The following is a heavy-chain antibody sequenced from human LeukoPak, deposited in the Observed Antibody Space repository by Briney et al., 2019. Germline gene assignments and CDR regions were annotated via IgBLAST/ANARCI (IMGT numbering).Heavy chain of an antibody. CDR3: ASKWYCGGDCYYQIDY. Sequence: GGSLRLSCAASGFTFSSYGMHWVRQAPGKGLEWVALISSDERNKYHADSVKGRFTISRDNSKNTLYLQMNSLRPEDTAVYYCASKWYCGGDCYYQIDYWGQGTLVTVSS. V-gene: IGHV3-30*03. J-gene: IGHJ4*02. D-gene: IGHD2-21*02. CDR2: ISSDERNK. CDR1: GFTFSSYG.